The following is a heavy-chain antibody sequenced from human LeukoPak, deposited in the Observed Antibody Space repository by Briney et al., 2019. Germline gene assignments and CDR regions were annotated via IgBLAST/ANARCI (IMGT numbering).Heavy chain of an antibody. D-gene: IGHD4-17*01. CDR3: ARASYGDNLGRYYYGMDV. J-gene: IGHJ6*02. CDR2: ISSSGSTI. CDR1: GFTFSDYY. V-gene: IGHV3-11*01. Sequence: GGSLRLSCAASGFTFSDYYMSWIRQAPGKGLEWVSYISSSGSTIYYADSVKGRFTISRDNAKNSLYLQMNSLRAEDTAVYYCARASYGDNLGRYYYGMDVWGQGTTVTVSS.